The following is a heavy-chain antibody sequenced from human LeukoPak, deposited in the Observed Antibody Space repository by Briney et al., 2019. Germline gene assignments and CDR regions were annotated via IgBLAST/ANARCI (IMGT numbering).Heavy chain of an antibody. CDR3: ARGRRDTAMIIYYYYYYMDV. J-gene: IGHJ6*03. Sequence: SETLSLTCTVSGGSISSSSCYWNWIRQPPGKGLEWIGYIYYSGSTNYNPSLKSRVTISVDTSKNQFSLKLSSVTTADTAVYYCARGRRDTAMIIYYYYYYMDVWGKGTTVTISS. V-gene: IGHV4-61*01. CDR1: GGSISSSSCY. CDR2: IYYSGST. D-gene: IGHD5-18*01.